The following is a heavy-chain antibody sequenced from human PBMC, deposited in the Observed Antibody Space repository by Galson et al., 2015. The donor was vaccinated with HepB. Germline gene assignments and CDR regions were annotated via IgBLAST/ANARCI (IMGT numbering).Heavy chain of an antibody. CDR1: GFTFSNYA. J-gene: IGHJ4*02. CDR2: ISGSGSLT. D-gene: IGHD1-26*01. V-gene: IGHV3-23*01. Sequence: SLRLSCAASGFTFSNYAMSWVRQAPGKGLEWVSSISGSGSLTYSSDSLKGRFTISTDNSENTMYMQMNILRAEDTAVYYCAKGPGSYCPYYFDSWGQGTLVTVSS. CDR3: AKGPGSYCPYYFDS.